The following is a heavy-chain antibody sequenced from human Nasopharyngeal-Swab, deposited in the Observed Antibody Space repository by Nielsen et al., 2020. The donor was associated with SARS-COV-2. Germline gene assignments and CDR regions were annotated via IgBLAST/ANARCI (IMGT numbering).Heavy chain of an antibody. J-gene: IGHJ1*01. V-gene: IGHV1-18*04. CDR1: GYTFTSYG. CDR3: ARGHSDSWFAEYYQH. CDR2: ISAHNGNT. D-gene: IGHD6-13*01. Sequence: ASVKVSCKASGYTFTSYGISWVRQAPGQGLEGRGWISAHNGNTDCIQKFQDRVTMTTDTSTSTAYMELRSLRPDDTAIYYCARGHSDSWFAEYYQHWGQGTLVTVSS.